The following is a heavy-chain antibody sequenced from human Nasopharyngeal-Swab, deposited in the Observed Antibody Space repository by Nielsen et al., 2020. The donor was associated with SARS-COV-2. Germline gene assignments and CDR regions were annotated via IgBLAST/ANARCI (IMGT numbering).Heavy chain of an antibody. CDR2: IYYSGST. D-gene: IGHD5-12*01. J-gene: IGHJ6*02. V-gene: IGHV4-39*01. Sequence: SETLSLTCTVSGGSISSSSYYWGWIRQPPGKGLEWIGSIYYSGSTYYNPSLKSRVTISVDTSKNQFSLKLSSATAAETAVYYCARHRGLRPYYYGMDVWGQGTTVTVSS. CDR3: ARHRGLRPYYYGMDV. CDR1: GGSISSSSYY.